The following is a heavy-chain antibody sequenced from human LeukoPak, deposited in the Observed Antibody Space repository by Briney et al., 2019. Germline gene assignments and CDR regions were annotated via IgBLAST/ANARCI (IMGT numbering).Heavy chain of an antibody. CDR3: ASYFASTGYFKEAYAM. CDR1: GFTFSRYS. J-gene: IGHJ3*02. CDR2: ISTTSKTI. V-gene: IGHV3-48*01. D-gene: IGHD3-22*01. Sequence: GGSLILSCVASGFTFSRYSMNWVRQAPGKGLEWISYISTTSKTIYYGDSVKGRFATSRDNGKNLLFLQMESLRAEDTAVYYCASYFASTGYFKEAYAMWGQGTLVTVSS.